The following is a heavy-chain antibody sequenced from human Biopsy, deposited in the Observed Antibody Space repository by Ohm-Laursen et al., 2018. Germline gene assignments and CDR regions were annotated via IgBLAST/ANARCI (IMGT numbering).Heavy chain of an antibody. D-gene: IGHD3-10*01. Sequence: SLRLSCAASGFTFSGFSMNWVRQAPGKGLEWVSSISASSTYIHYADSVKGRFTVSRDNPKNSLYLQMNSLTAADTVTYYCATELLPPGVGGPWLDSWGQGISVTVSS. CDR1: GFTFSGFS. CDR3: ATELLPPGVGGPWLDS. J-gene: IGHJ5*01. V-gene: IGHV3-21*06. CDR2: ISASSTYI.